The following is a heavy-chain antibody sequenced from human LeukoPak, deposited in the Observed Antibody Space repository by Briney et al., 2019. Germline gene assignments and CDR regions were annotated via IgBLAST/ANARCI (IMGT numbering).Heavy chain of an antibody. CDR2: ISGSGDTT. V-gene: IGHV3-23*01. J-gene: IGHJ4*02. D-gene: IGHD2-21*02. Sequence: GGSLKLSCAASGFTFSSYAMSWVRQAPGKGLEWVSAISGSGDTTYYADSVKGRFTISRDNSKNTLYLQMNSLRAEDTAVYYCAEVTGLVDPFAYWGQGTLVTVSS. CDR1: GFTFSSYA. CDR3: AEVTGLVDPFAY.